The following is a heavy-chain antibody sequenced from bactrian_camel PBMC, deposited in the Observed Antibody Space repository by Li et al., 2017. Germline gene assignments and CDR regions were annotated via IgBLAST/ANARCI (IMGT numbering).Heavy chain of an antibody. D-gene: IGHD6*01. V-gene: IGHV3S53*01. CDR2: IDPSGDT. CDR3: AADPAGPLCRVVPGTPCSPGRCPLDY. CDR1: GYIDTAGC. J-gene: IGHJ4*01. Sequence: QVQLVESGGGSVQEGGSLRLSCVASGYIDTAGCMDWHRQAPGKEREGVASIDPSGDTMYADSVKGRFTISKDKVKNTLYLQMDSLKPEDTAMYYCAADPAGPLCRVVPGTPCSPGRCPLDYWGQGTQVTVS.